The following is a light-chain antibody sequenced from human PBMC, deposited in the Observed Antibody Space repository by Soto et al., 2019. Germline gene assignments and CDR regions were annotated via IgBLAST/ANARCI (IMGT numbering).Light chain of an antibody. Sequence: EIVMTQFPATLAVSPAERATLSCRASQSAGSNLAWYQQKPGQAPRLLIYDASNRATGIPARFSGSGSGTDFTLTISSLEPEDFAVYYCHQYGNSPLTFGHGTKVDIK. CDR1: QSAGSN. CDR2: DAS. J-gene: IGKJ1*01. V-gene: IGKV3D-15*02. CDR3: HQYGNSPLT.